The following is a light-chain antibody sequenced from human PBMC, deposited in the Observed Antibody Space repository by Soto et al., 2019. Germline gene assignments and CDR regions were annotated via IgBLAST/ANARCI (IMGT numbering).Light chain of an antibody. CDR3: HQYGSSLFT. V-gene: IGKV3-20*01. CDR2: GAS. CDR1: QSVSSSY. J-gene: IGKJ3*01. Sequence: EIVLTQSPGTLSLXPGERATLSCRASQSVSSSYLAWYQQKPGQAPRLLIYGASSRATGIPDRFSGSGSGTDFPLTISLLDPENFAFYYCHQYGSSLFTSVAGSKLVIK.